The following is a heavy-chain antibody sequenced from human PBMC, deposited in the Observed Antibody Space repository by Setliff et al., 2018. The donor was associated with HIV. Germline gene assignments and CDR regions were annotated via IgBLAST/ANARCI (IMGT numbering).Heavy chain of an antibody. Sequence: GGSLRLSCAASGFTFSSYWMHWVRQAPGKGLVWVSRINTDGSTANYADSVRGRFTISRDNARNTLYLQMNSLRAEDTAVYYCARRRDAYNWADYWGQGSLVTVSS. CDR3: ARRRDAYNWADY. CDR1: GFTFSSYW. D-gene: IGHD3-16*01. J-gene: IGHJ4*02. CDR2: INTDGSTA. V-gene: IGHV3-74*01.